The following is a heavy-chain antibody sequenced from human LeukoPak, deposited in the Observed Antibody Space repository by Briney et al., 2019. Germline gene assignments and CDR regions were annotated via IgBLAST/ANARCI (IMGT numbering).Heavy chain of an antibody. Sequence: GASVKVSCKASGYTFTGYYMHWARQAPGQGLEWMGWINPNSGGTNYAQKFQGRVTMTTDTSTSTAYMELRSLRSDDTAVYYCATGIVGATCCSEYDYWGQGTLVTVSS. J-gene: IGHJ4*02. CDR2: INPNSGGT. D-gene: IGHD1-26*01. CDR3: ATGIVGATCCSEYDY. V-gene: IGHV1-2*02. CDR1: GYTFTGYY.